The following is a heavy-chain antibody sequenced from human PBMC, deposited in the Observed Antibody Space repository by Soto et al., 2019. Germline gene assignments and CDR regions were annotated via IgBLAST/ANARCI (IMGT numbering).Heavy chain of an antibody. CDR3: ARDRVSGSSLGY. J-gene: IGHJ4*02. V-gene: IGHV3-11*05. D-gene: IGHD3-10*01. CDR1: GFTFSDYY. Sequence: QVQLVESGGGLVKPGGSLRLSCAASGFTFSDYYMSWIRQAPGKGLEWVSYISSSSSYTNYADSVKGRFTISRDNAKNSLYLQRNSLRAEDTAVYYCARDRVSGSSLGYWGQGTLVIVSS. CDR2: ISSSSSYT.